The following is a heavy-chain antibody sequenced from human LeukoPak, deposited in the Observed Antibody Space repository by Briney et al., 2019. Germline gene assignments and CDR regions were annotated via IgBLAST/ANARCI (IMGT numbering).Heavy chain of an antibody. V-gene: IGHV4-59*08. CDR1: GDSTSSDDC. CDR2: IFYSGST. D-gene: IGHD2-15*01. Sequence: SETLSLTCIVSGDSTSSDDCWGWIRQPPGKGLEWIGYIFYSGSTKYNPSLKSRVTISQDTSKNQFSLKLSSVTAADTAVYYCARHAGCSGASCYSGFPDYWGQGTLVTVSA. CDR3: ARHAGCSGASCYSGFPDY. J-gene: IGHJ4*02.